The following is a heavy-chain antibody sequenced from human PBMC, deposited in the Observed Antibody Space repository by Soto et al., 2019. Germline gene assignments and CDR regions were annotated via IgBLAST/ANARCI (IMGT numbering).Heavy chain of an antibody. Sequence: GASVKVSFKASGGTFSSYAISWVRQAPGQGLEWMGGIIPIFGTANYAQKFQGRVTITADKSTSTAYMELSSLRSEDTAVYYCARESVRDYYYYGMDVWGQGTTVTVSS. V-gene: IGHV1-69*06. CDR1: GGTFSSYA. D-gene: IGHD1-1*01. CDR2: IIPIFGTA. J-gene: IGHJ6*02. CDR3: ARESVRDYYYYGMDV.